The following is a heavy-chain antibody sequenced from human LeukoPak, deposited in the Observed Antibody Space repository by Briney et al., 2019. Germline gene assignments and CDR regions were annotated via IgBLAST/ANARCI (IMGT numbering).Heavy chain of an antibody. CDR2: IYYSGST. V-gene: IGHV4-59*01. CDR1: DDSITMYY. CDR3: ARYYYGSGSYYNLAYYYYYMDV. D-gene: IGHD3-10*01. J-gene: IGHJ6*03. Sequence: SETLSLTCSVSDDSITMYYWSWIRQPPGKGLEWIGYIYYSGSTNYNPSLKSRVTISVDTSKNQFSLKLSSVTAADTAVYYCARYYYGSGSYYNLAYYYYYMDVWGKGTTVTISS.